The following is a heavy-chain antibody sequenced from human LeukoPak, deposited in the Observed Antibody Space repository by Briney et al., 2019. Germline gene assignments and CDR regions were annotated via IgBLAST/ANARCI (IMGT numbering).Heavy chain of an antibody. D-gene: IGHD2-2*01. J-gene: IGHJ5*02. Sequence: GGSLRLSCAASGFIFTTYWMSWVRQAPGKGLEGVANIKQDGSEKYYVDSVKGRFTISRDNAKNSLYLQMNSLRAEDTAVYYCARDASLSWFDPWGQGTLVTVSS. V-gene: IGHV3-7*01. CDR3: ARDASLSWFDP. CDR1: GFIFTTYW. CDR2: IKQDGSEK.